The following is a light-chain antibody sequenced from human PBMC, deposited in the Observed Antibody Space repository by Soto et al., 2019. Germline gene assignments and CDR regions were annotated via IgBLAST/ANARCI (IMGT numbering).Light chain of an antibody. CDR1: NSDVGAYPY. J-gene: IGLJ2*01. Sequence: QSALTQPASVSGSPGQSMTISCTGTNSDVGAYPYVSWYQQHPGNAPKLLIYEVADRPSGVSDRFSGSKSGNTASLTISALQAEDEAVYYCSSYATSGTNVIFGGGTKLTVL. CDR2: EVA. V-gene: IGLV2-14*03. CDR3: SSYATSGTNVI.